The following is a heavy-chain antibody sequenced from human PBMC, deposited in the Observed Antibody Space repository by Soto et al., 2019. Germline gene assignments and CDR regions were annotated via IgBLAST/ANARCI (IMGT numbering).Heavy chain of an antibody. J-gene: IGHJ3*02. CDR2: IYYSGST. CDR3: ASVWGGAFDI. Sequence: QVQLQESGPGLVKPSETLSLTCTVSGGSISSYYWSWIRQPPGKGLEWIGYIYYSGSTNYNPSLNGRVTFSVTTSKHQFALKLSSVTAADAAVYYCASVWGGAFDIWGQGTMVTVSS. V-gene: IGHV4-59*01. CDR1: GGSISSYY. D-gene: IGHD3-16*01.